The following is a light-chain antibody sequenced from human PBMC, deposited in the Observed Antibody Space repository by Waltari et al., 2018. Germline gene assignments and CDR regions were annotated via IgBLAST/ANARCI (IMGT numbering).Light chain of an antibody. CDR1: TGAVTSGHY. Sequence: TVTLTCGFSTGAVTSGHYPYWFQQKPGTAPRTLLYDTSNKHSWTPARFSGSLLGDKAALILSGAQPEDEAEYYCFLFHNNARLFGGGTKLTVL. CDR3: FLFHNNARL. J-gene: IGLJ3*02. V-gene: IGLV7-46*01. CDR2: DTS.